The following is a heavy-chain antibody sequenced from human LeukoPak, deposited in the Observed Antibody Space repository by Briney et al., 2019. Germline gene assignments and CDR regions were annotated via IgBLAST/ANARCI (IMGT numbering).Heavy chain of an antibody. Sequence: NPSETLSLTCTVSGDSISSSGRFYWGWLRQTPGKGLEWIGSMDYSGSTYYNPSLKSRVTISVDTSKNQFSLKLSSVTAADTAVYYCASTRWLQFDYWGQGTLVTVSS. J-gene: IGHJ4*02. CDR2: MDYSGST. V-gene: IGHV4-39*01. CDR1: GDSISSSGRFY. D-gene: IGHD5-12*01. CDR3: ASTRWLQFDY.